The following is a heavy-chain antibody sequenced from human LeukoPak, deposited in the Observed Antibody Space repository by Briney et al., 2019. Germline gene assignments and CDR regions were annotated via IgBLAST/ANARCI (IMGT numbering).Heavy chain of an antibody. CDR3: AKDRAVLRYFDWLAGLDAFDI. CDR1: GFTFSSYA. CDR2: ISGSGGST. J-gene: IGHJ3*02. D-gene: IGHD3-9*01. Sequence: PGGSLRLSCAASGFTFSSYAMSWVRQAPGKGLEWVSAISGSGGSTYYADSVKGRFTISRDNSENTLYLQMNSLRAEDTAVYYCAKDRAVLRYFDWLAGLDAFDIWGQGTMVTVSS. V-gene: IGHV3-23*01.